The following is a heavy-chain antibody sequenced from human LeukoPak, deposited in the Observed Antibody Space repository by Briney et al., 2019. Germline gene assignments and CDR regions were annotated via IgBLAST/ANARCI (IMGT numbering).Heavy chain of an antibody. CDR1: GGTFSSYA. J-gene: IGHJ6*03. CDR3: ARGGPRVVAASEDDPNKIYYYYYMDV. CDR2: IIPIFGTA. V-gene: IGHV1-69*05. Sequence: SVKVSCKASGGTFSSYAISWVRQAPGQGLEWMGGIIPIFGTANYAQKFQGRVTITTDESTSTAYMELSSLRSEDTAVYYCARGGPRVVAASEDDPNKIYYYYYMDVWGKGTTVTVSS. D-gene: IGHD2-15*01.